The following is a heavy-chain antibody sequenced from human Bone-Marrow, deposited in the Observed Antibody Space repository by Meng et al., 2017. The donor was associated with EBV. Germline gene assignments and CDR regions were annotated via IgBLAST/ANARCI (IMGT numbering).Heavy chain of an antibody. CDR3: AQRERWGLDP. D-gene: IGHD3-16*01. CDR1: GGSISSSNW. Sequence: VQGPGSGPDLGKPSGTLSLTCAVSGGSISSSNWWSWVRQPPGKGLELIGEIYHSGSTSYNPSLESRVTISVDKSKNQVSLKLSSVTAADTAVYYCAQRERWGLDPWGQGTLVTVSS. V-gene: IGHV4-4*02. J-gene: IGHJ5*02. CDR2: IYHSGST.